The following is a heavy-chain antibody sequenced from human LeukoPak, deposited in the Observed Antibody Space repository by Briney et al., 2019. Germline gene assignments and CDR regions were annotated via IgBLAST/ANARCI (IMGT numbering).Heavy chain of an antibody. CDR1: GGSISSYY. J-gene: IGHJ6*03. CDR2: IYYSGST. CDR3: AREEEIQLWPKGYMDV. D-gene: IGHD5-18*01. V-gene: IGHV4-59*12. Sequence: SETLSLTCTVSGGSISSYYWSWIRQPPGKGLEWIGYIYYSGSTNYNPSLKSRVTISVDTSKNQFSLKLSSVTAADTAVYYCAREEEIQLWPKGYMDVWGKGTTVTVSS.